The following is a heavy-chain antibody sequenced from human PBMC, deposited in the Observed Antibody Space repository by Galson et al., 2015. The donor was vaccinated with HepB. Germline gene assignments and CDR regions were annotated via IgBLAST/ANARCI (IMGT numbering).Heavy chain of an antibody. CDR3: ARVGLLGKFYYYFDY. CDR1: GGTFGSYS. CDR2: IIPIFNII. J-gene: IGHJ4*02. Sequence: SVTVSCKASGGTFGSYSIGWVRQAPRQGLEWMGAIIPIFNIINYAQKFQGRVTFTADESATTVYMELTSLRSEDTAVYYCARVGLLGKFYYYFDYWGQGTPVTVSS. D-gene: IGHD5-18*01. V-gene: IGHV1-69*13.